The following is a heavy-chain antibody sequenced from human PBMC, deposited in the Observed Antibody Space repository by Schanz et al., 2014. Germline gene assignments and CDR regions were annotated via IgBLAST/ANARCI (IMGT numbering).Heavy chain of an antibody. CDR2: FNDGGVNK. J-gene: IGHJ4*02. CDR3: AKSQGSSFDS. CDR1: GFSLDIFA. V-gene: IGHV3-23*01. Sequence: EVHLLESGGGLVEPGGSLRLSCATSGFSLDIFAVSWVRQAPGKGLEWVSSFNDGGVNKYYADSMKGRFTISSDNSKSALYLQMSSLRAEDSAVYCCAKSQGSSFDSWGQGTLVTVSS. D-gene: IGHD6-13*01.